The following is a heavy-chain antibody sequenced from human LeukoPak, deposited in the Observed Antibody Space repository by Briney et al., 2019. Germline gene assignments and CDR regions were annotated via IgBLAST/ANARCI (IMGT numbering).Heavy chain of an antibody. CDR2: IYHSGST. V-gene: IGHV4-4*02. D-gene: IGHD4-17*01. J-gene: IGHJ4*02. CDR3: ARASHDYGDYSHFDY. Sequence: SETLSLTCALSGESITSDNWWSWVRQPPGKGLEWIGEIYHSGSTNYNPSLKSRVTIAVDKSKNQFSLKLSSVTAADTAVYYCARASHDYGDYSHFDYWGQGTLVTVSS. CDR1: GESITSDNW.